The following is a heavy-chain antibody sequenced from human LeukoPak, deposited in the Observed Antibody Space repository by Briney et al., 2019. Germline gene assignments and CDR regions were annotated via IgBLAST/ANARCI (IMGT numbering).Heavy chain of an antibody. V-gene: IGHV4-30-2*01. D-gene: IGHD6-6*01. J-gene: IGHJ4*02. CDR3: ARYGDSSSPEYFDY. CDR1: GGSISNGGYS. Sequence: PSQTLSLTCAVSGGSISNGGYSWSWIRQPPGKGLEWIGYIYHSGTTYYNPSLKSRVTISLHRSKNQFSLKLTSVTAADTAVYYCARYGDSSSPEYFDYWGQGTLVTVSS. CDR2: IYHSGTT.